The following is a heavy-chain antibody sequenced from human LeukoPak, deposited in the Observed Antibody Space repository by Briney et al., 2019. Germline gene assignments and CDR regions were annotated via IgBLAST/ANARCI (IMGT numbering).Heavy chain of an antibody. V-gene: IGHV4-38-2*02. CDR3: ARVGSASSGYYSSYYYFDY. CDR1: GYSISSGYY. CDR2: IYHSGST. Sequence: SETLSLTCTVSGYSISSGYYWGWIRQPPGKGLEWIGSIYHSGSTYYNPSLKRRVTISVDTSKNQFSLKLSSVTAADTDVYYCARVGSASSGYYSSYYYFDYWGQGTLVTVSS. J-gene: IGHJ4*02. D-gene: IGHD3-22*01.